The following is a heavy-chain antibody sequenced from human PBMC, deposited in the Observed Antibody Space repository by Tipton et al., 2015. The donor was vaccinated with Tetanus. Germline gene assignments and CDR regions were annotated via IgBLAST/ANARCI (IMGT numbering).Heavy chain of an antibody. CDR1: GFTFSDYW. CDR2: IYNDGSET. Sequence: SLRLSCEASGFTFSDYWMHWVRQAPGKGLVWVARIYNDGSETTYADSMKGRFTISRDNAKNTLYLHMNSLRAEDTAVYYCVRVTGSSSGWGGHWGQGTLVTVSS. V-gene: IGHV3-74*01. CDR3: VRVTGSSSGWGGH. D-gene: IGHD6-19*01. J-gene: IGHJ4*02.